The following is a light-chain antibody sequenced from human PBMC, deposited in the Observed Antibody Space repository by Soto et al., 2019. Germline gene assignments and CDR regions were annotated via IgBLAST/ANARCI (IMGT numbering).Light chain of an antibody. CDR1: QSVDSL. J-gene: IGKJ5*01. Sequence: EIALTQSPATLSVSPWETATLSCKTSQSVDSLLAWYQQKPAQAPRLLIYDASNRATGIPARFSGSGSGTDFTITISSLEPEDFAVYYCQQRSNWPPITFGQGTRLEIK. CDR2: DAS. V-gene: IGKV3-11*01. CDR3: QQRSNWPPIT.